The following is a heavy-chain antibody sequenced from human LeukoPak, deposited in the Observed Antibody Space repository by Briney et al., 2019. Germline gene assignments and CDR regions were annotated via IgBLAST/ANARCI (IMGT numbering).Heavy chain of an antibody. CDR3: AKDRHAPGRYCSSTTCFPFDP. Sequence: GGSLRLSCTVSGFTVSSNSMSWVRQAPGKGLEWVSFIYSGTTHYSDSVKGRFTISRDNSKNTLYLQMNSLRAEDTAVYCCAKDRHAPGRYCSSTTCFPFDPWGQGTLVTVSS. V-gene: IGHV3-53*01. CDR2: IYSGTT. CDR1: GFTVSSNS. J-gene: IGHJ5*02. D-gene: IGHD2-2*01.